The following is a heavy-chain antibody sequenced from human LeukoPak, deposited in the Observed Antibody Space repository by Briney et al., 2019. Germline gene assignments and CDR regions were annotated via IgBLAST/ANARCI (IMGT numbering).Heavy chain of an antibody. CDR1: GFTFSGDW. CDR2: IKQDGSEK. CDR3: ARGPPLFTN. Sequence: GGSLRLSCAASGFTFSGDWMSWVRQAPGKGLEWVANIKQDGSEKYYVDSVKGRFTISRDNAKNSLYLQMNSLRDEDTAIYYCARGPPLFTNWGQGTLVAVSS. J-gene: IGHJ4*02. D-gene: IGHD3-10*01. V-gene: IGHV3-7*02.